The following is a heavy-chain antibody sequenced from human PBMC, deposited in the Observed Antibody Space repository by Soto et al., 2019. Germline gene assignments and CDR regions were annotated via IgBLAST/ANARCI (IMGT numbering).Heavy chain of an antibody. Sequence: GGSLRLSCAASGFTFSSFAMSWVRQAPGKGLEWVSTISGGGVRTYYADSVKGRFTISRDNSKNTLYLQTNSLRAEDTAVYYCATAGGYCSGGSCYLKLGGYYYYGMDVWGQGTTVTVSS. CDR1: GFTFSSFA. V-gene: IGHV3-23*01. J-gene: IGHJ6*02. CDR2: ISGGGVRT. D-gene: IGHD2-15*01. CDR3: ATAGGYCSGGSCYLKLGGYYYYGMDV.